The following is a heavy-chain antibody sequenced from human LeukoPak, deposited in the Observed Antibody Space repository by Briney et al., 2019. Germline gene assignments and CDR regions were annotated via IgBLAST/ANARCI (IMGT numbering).Heavy chain of an antibody. V-gene: IGHV4-34*01. D-gene: IGHD3-3*01. CDR3: AREDLEWLWFDY. CDR1: GGTFSGYY. Sequence: PSETLSLTCVVYGGTFSGYYWSWIRQPPGKGLEWIGEINHSGSTNYNPSLKSRVTISVDTSKNQFSLKLGSVTAADTAVYYCAREDLEWLWFDYWGQGTLVTVSS. J-gene: IGHJ4*02. CDR2: INHSGST.